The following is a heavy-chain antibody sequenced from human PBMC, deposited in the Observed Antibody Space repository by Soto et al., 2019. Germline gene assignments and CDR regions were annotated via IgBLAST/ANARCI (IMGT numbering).Heavy chain of an antibody. Sequence: EVQLVESGGGLVQPGGSLRLSCAASGFTFSSYSMNWVRQAPGKGLQWISYISSSSNTIYYADSVKGRFTISRDYAKNSLVLQMISLTDEDTAVYYCGRGVPGYQPFLRYGLDDWSQGTTVTVSS. CDR2: ISSSSNTI. V-gene: IGHV3-48*02. D-gene: IGHD6-13*01. J-gene: IGHJ6*02. CDR3: GRGVPGYQPFLRYGLDD. CDR1: GFTFSSYS.